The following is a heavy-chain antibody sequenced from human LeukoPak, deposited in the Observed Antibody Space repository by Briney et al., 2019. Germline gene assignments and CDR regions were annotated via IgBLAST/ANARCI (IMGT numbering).Heavy chain of an antibody. V-gene: IGHV3-23*01. J-gene: IGHJ4*02. CDR1: GFTFSSYA. D-gene: IGHD6-19*01. CDR3: AKRPRVLRSGWYYFDY. Sequence: GGSLRLSRAASGFTFSSYAMSWVRQAPGKGLEWVSAISGSGGSTYYADSVKGRFTISRDNSKNTLYLQMNSLRAEDTVVYYCAKRPRVLRSGWYYFDYWGQGTLVTVSS. CDR2: ISGSGGST.